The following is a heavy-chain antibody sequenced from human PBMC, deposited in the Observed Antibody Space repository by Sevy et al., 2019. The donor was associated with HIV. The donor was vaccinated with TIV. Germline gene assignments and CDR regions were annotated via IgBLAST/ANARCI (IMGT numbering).Heavy chain of an antibody. J-gene: IGHJ6*03. V-gene: IGHV3-48*01. CDR1: GFTFSSYS. Sequence: GGSLRLSCAASGFTFSSYSMNWVRQAPGKGLEWASYISGSSTTIYYADSVKGRFTISRDNAKNSLYLQMNSLRAEDTAVYYCAREGRYSDQGMDVWGKGTTVTVSS. CDR2: ISGSSTTI. CDR3: AREGRYSDQGMDV. D-gene: IGHD3-10*01.